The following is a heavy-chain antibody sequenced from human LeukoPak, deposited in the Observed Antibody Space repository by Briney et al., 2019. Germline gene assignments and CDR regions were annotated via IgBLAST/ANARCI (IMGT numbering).Heavy chain of an antibody. CDR1: GGSISSSSYY. Sequence: SETLSLTCTVSGGSISSSSYYWGWIRQPPGKGLEWIGTIYYSGTTYYNSSLKSRVTISADTSKTHFSLRLSSVTAADTAVYYCARLWSGDYYFAYWGQGTLVTVSS. D-gene: IGHD3-3*01. CDR2: IYYSGTT. V-gene: IGHV4-39*01. J-gene: IGHJ4*02. CDR3: ARLWSGDYYFAY.